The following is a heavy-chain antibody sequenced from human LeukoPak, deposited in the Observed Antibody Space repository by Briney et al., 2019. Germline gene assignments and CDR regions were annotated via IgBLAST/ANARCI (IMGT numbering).Heavy chain of an antibody. Sequence: SETLSLTCTVSGGSISSYYYNWIRQPPGEGLEWIGYIRYNGGTYYNPSLKSRVTISVDTSKNQFSLKLSSVTAADTAVYYCARVGNYWGQGTLVTVSS. D-gene: IGHD1-26*01. CDR2: IRYNGGT. V-gene: IGHV4-59*12. CDR3: ARVGNY. J-gene: IGHJ4*02. CDR1: GGSISSYY.